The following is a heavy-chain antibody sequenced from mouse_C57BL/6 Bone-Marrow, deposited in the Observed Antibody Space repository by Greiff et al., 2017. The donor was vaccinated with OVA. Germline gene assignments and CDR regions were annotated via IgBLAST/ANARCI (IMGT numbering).Heavy chain of an antibody. CDR2: IYPGDGDT. Sequence: VQLQESGPELVKPGASVKISCKASGYAFSSSWMNWVKQRPGKGLEWIGRIYPGDGDTNYNGKFKGKATLTADKSSSTAYMQLSSLTSEDSAVYFCALGSSYNYAMDYWGQGTSVTVSS. CDR3: ALGSSYNYAMDY. J-gene: IGHJ4*01. D-gene: IGHD1-1*01. V-gene: IGHV1-82*01. CDR1: GYAFSSSW.